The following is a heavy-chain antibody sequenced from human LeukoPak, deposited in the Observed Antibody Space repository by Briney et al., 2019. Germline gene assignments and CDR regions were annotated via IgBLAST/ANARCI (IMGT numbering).Heavy chain of an antibody. Sequence: PSETLSLTCTVSGGSISSYYWSWIRQPPGKGLEWIGYIYYSGSTNHNLSLKSRVTISVDTSKNQFSLKLTSVAAADTAVYYCARGVPEYYDFWSGYFFYFDYWGQGTLVTVSS. CDR2: IYYSGST. J-gene: IGHJ4*02. CDR3: ARGVPEYYDFWSGYFFYFDY. D-gene: IGHD3-3*01. V-gene: IGHV4-59*01. CDR1: GGSISSYY.